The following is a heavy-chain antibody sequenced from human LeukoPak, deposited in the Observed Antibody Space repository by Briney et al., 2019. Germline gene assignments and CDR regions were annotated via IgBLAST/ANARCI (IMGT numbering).Heavy chain of an antibody. CDR1: GFSFSNYA. J-gene: IGHJ4*02. CDR3: ARDGGLHRFDY. CDR2: ISGSGTII. D-gene: IGHD4-11*01. V-gene: IGHV3-48*04. Sequence: TGGSLRLSCAASGFSFSNYAMSWVRQAPGKGLEWIPYISGSGTIIYFADSVKGRFTISRDNAKNSLFLQMNSLRAEDTAVYYCARDGGLHRFDYWGQGTLVTVSS.